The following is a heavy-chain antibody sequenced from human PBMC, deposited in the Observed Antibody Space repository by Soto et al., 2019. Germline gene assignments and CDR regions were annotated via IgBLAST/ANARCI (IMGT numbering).Heavy chain of an antibody. D-gene: IGHD3-10*01. CDR1: GFTFSSYG. CDR3: ARGLNYYGSGSYYLLGYYYYGMDV. Sequence: PGGSLILSCAASGFTFSSYGMHWVRQAPGKGLEWVAVIWYDGSNKYYADSVKGRFTISRDNSKNTLYLQMNSLRAEDTAVYYCARGLNYYGSGSYYLLGYYYYGMDVWGQGTTVTVSS. V-gene: IGHV3-33*01. CDR2: IWYDGSNK. J-gene: IGHJ6*02.